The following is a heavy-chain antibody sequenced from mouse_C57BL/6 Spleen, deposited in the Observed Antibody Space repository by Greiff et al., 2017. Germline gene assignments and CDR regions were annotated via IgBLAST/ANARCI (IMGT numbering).Heavy chain of an antibody. CDR3: ARLDY. V-gene: IGHV5-17*01. CDR1: GFTSSDYG. Sequence: EVQLVESGGGLVKPGGSLKLSCAASGFTSSDYGMHWVRQAPEKGLEWVAYISSGSSTIYYADTVKGRFTISRDNAKNTLFLQMTSLRSEDTAMYYCARLDYWGQGTTLTVSS. CDR2: ISSGSSTI. J-gene: IGHJ2*01.